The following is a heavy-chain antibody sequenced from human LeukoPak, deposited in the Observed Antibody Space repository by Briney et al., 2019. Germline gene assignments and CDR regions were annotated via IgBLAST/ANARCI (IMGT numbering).Heavy chain of an antibody. Sequence: GASVKVSCKASGYTFTSYTINWVRQAPGQGLEWMGWISAYNGNTNYAQKLQGRVTMTTDTSTSTAYMELRSLRSDDTAVYYCARDRNSGSYYFPNWFDPWGQGTLVTVSS. CDR3: ARDRNSGSYYFPNWFDP. J-gene: IGHJ5*02. CDR1: GYTFTSYT. V-gene: IGHV1-18*01. D-gene: IGHD1-26*01. CDR2: ISAYNGNT.